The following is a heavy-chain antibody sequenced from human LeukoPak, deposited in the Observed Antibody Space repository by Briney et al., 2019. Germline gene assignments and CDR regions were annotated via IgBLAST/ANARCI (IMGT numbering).Heavy chain of an antibody. D-gene: IGHD3-3*01. J-gene: IGHJ5*02. Sequence: SVTVSCTASGYTFTSYGISWVRQAPGQGLEWMGWSSAYNDNTNYAQKLQGRVTMTTDKSTSTAYMELRSLRSDDAAVYYCARVFITIFGPNWFDPWGQGTLVTVSS. V-gene: IGHV1-18*01. CDR1: GYTFTSYG. CDR2: SSAYNDNT. CDR3: ARVFITIFGPNWFDP.